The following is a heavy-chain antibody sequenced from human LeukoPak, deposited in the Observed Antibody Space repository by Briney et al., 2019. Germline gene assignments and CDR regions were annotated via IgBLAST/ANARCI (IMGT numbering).Heavy chain of an antibody. V-gene: IGHV4-34*01. CDR2: INHSGST. J-gene: IGHJ6*03. CDR1: GGSFSGYY. CDR3: ARGGAIPLYYYYYYMDV. Sequence: PSETLSLTCAVYGGSFSGYYWSWIRQPPGKGLEWIGEINHSGSTNYNPSLKSRDTISVDTSKNQFSLKLSSVTAADTAVYYCARGGAIPLYYYYYYMDVWGKGTTVTVSS. D-gene: IGHD2-2*02.